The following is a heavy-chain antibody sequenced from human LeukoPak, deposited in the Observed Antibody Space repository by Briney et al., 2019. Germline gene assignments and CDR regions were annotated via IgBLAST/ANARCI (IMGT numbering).Heavy chain of an antibody. Sequence: SETLSLTCTVSGGSISGYYWSWLRQPPGKGLEWIGHIYYTGSTNYNPSLKSRVTISVDTSKNQFSLKLSSVTAADTAVYYCARGARAGYNLEPFDYWGQGTLVTVSS. CDR3: ARGARAGYNLEPFDY. J-gene: IGHJ4*02. CDR2: IYYTGST. V-gene: IGHV4-59*08. D-gene: IGHD5-24*01. CDR1: GGSISGYY.